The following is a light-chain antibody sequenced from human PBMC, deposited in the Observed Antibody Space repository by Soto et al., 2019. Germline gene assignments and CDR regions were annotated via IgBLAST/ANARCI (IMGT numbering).Light chain of an antibody. J-gene: IGKJ2*01. CDR2: DAS. Sequence: DIQMTQSPSTPSASVGDSVTITCRSSQRIVNWLAWYQQKLGKAPELLIYDASKLESGVSPRLSGSVSATEFTLTICSLQPDVFATYYCQPYNFYSYTVGKGTKV. CDR1: QRIVNW. CDR3: QPYNFYSYT. V-gene: IGKV1-5*01.